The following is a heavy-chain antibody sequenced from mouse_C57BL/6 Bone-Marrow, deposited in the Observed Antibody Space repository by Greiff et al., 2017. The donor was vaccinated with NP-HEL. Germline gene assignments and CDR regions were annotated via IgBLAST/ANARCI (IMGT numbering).Heavy chain of an antibody. CDR1: GFTFNTYA. CDR2: IRSKSSNYAT. CDR3: VREGYYGSNWYFDV. J-gene: IGHJ1*03. V-gene: IGHV10-3*01. D-gene: IGHD1-1*01. Sequence: EVMLVESGGGLVQPKGSLKLSCAASGFTFNTYAMHWVRQAPGKGLEWVARIRSKSSNYATYYADSVKDRFTISRDDSQSMLYLQMNNLKTEDTAMYYCVREGYYGSNWYFDVWGTGTTVTVSS.